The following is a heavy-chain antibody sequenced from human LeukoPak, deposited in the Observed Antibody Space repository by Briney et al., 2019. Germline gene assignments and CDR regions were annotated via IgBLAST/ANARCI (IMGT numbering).Heavy chain of an antibody. V-gene: IGHV3-30*04. CDR1: GFTFRSSA. J-gene: IGHJ4*02. D-gene: IGHD5-18*01. Sequence: GRSLRLSCAASGFTFRSSAMHWVRQAPGKGLEWVAVTSYDGRNKYYADSAKGRFTISRDNSKNTLYLQMNSLRPEDTAVYYCARDGYGLDTPMVSTDFDYWGQGTLVTVSS. CDR3: ARDGYGLDTPMVSTDFDY. CDR2: TSYDGRNK.